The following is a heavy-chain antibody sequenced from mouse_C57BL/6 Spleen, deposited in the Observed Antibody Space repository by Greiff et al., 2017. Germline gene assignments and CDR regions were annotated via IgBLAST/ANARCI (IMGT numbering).Heavy chain of an antibody. CDR1: GYTFTSYT. Sequence: QVQLQQSGADLARPGASVKMSCKASGYTFTSYTMPWVKQRPGQGLEWIGNINPSSGYTKYNQKFKDKATLTADKSSSTAYMQLSSLTSEDSAVYYCAGREFAYWGQGTLVTVSA. J-gene: IGHJ3*01. CDR3: AGREFAY. CDR2: INPSSGYT. V-gene: IGHV1-4*01.